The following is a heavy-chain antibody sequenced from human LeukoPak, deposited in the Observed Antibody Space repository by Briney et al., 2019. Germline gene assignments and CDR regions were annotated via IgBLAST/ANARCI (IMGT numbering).Heavy chain of an antibody. CDR2: IGISGIPI. CDR3: ATLSASTVGY. Sequence: PGGSLRLSCAAPGLSFTDYYMSWIRQAPGKGLEWVSYIGISGIPIYYADSVKGRFTISRDNAKNSVYLQLNSLRAEDTAFYYCATLSASTVGYCGQGTLGTVSS. CDR1: GLSFTDYY. J-gene: IGHJ4*02. D-gene: IGHD6-25*01. V-gene: IGHV3-11*01.